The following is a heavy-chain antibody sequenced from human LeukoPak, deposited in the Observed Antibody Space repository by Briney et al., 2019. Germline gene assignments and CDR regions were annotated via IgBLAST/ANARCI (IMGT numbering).Heavy chain of an antibody. CDR3: ARGGFSYGRQYDYYFYGMDV. CDR1: GFTYRRYS. CDR2: ISSGSDYI. V-gene: IGHV3-21*06. D-gene: IGHD5-18*01. Sequence: GGSLRLSCVASGFTYRRYSMNWVRQAPGKGLEWVSTISSGSDYIYHADSVRGRFTISRDNARNSLYLQMNSLRAEDTAVYYCARGGFSYGRQYDYYFYGMDVWGQGTTVTVSS. J-gene: IGHJ6*02.